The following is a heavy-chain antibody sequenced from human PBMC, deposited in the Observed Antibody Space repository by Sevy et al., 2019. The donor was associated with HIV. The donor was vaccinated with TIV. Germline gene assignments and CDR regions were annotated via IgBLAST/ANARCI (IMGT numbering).Heavy chain of an antibody. CDR2: ISSSSSTI. J-gene: IGHJ3*02. CDR1: GFTFSSYS. CDR3: ARDKLTVTTLNAFDI. Sequence: GGSLRLSCAASGFTFSSYSMNWVRQAPGKGLEWVSYISSSSSTIYYADSVKGRFTISRDNAKNSLYLQMNSLRDEDTAVYYCARDKLTVTTLNAFDIWDQGTMVTVSS. D-gene: IGHD4-17*01. V-gene: IGHV3-48*02.